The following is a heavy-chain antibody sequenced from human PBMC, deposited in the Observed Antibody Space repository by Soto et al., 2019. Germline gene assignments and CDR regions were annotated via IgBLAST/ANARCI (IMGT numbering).Heavy chain of an antibody. J-gene: IGHJ4*02. CDR2: IYYSGST. D-gene: IGHD3-16*01. V-gene: IGHV4-59*01. CDR3: ARTWGSPHDY. Sequence: SETLSLTYVVSGGSLSSYYWSWIRQTPGKGLEWIGYIYYSGSTNYNPSLKSRVTISVDTSKNQFSLKLSSVTAADTAVYYCARTWGSPHDYRGRGTLVTVPS. CDR1: GGSLSSYY.